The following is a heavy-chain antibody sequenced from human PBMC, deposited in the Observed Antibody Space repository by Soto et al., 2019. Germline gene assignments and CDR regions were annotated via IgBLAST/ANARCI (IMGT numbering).Heavy chain of an antibody. J-gene: IGHJ4*02. CDR2: ISYDGSSQ. V-gene: IGHV3-30*04. CDR3: AKDRGRYCSGNTCYLFDY. CDR1: GFTFSSHA. Sequence: QVQLVESGGGVVQPGRSLRLSCAASGFTFSSHAMHWVHQAPGKGLEWVAIISYDGSSQYYADSVKGRFTISRDNSKNTLYLQMNSLRAEDTALYYCAKDRGRYCSGNTCYLFDYWGQGTLVTVSS. D-gene: IGHD2-15*01.